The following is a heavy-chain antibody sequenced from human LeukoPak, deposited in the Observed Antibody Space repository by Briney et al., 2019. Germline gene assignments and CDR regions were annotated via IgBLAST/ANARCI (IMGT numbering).Heavy chain of an antibody. CDR1: GGTFSIYA. CDR2: IIPIFGRA. CDR3: ARNEGYYEILTGYSWDYYHYMDV. J-gene: IGHJ6*03. Sequence: SVKLSCKASGGTFSIYAISWVRQAPGQGLEWMGGIIPIFGRANYAQKFQGRVTMTRDTSTSTVYMELSSLRSEDTAVYYCARNEGYYEILTGYSWDYYHYMDVWGKGTTVTISS. D-gene: IGHD3-9*01. V-gene: IGHV1-69*05.